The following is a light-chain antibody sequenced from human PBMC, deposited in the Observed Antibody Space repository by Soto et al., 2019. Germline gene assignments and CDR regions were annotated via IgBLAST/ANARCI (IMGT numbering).Light chain of an antibody. CDR3: QQRSTWPLT. Sequence: ELVLTQSPATLSLSPGERATLSCRASQSVGSYLAWYQQKPGQAPRLLIYDASNRATGIPARFSGSGSGTDFTLTISSLEPEDFAVYYCQQRSTWPLTFGGGTKVDSK. V-gene: IGKV3-11*01. J-gene: IGKJ4*01. CDR2: DAS. CDR1: QSVGSY.